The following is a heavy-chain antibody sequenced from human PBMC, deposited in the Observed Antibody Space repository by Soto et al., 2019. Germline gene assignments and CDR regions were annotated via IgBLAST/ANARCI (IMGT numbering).Heavy chain of an antibody. CDR1: GYTFTSYG. CDR2: ISAYNGNT. V-gene: IGHV1-18*01. J-gene: IGHJ3*02. D-gene: IGHD1-26*01. CDR3: ARGGFVSPKWELLWRANAFDI. Sequence: ASVKVSCKASGYTFTSYGISWVRQAPGQGLEWMGWISAYNGNTNYAQKLQGRVTMTTDTSTSTAYMELRSLRSDDTAVYYCARGGFVSPKWELLWRANAFDIWGRGTMVTVSS.